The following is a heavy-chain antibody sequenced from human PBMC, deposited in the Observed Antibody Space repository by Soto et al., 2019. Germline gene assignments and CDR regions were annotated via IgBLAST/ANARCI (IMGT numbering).Heavy chain of an antibody. V-gene: IGHV3-30*18. D-gene: IGHD5-18*01. CDR2: ISYDGSNK. CDR3: AKDRRDGYTTCSRCYGVDV. J-gene: IGHJ6*02. CDR1: GFTFSSYG. Sequence: PGGSLRLSCAASGFTFSSYGMHWVRQAPGKGLEWVAVISYDGSNKYYADSVKGRFTISRDNSKNTLYLQMNSLRPDDTAVYSCAKDRRDGYTTCSRCYGVDVWGQGTTVTVSS.